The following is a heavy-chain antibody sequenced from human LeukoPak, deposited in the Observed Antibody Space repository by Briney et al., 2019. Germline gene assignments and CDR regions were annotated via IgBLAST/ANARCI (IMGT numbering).Heavy chain of an antibody. Sequence: GGSLRLSCAASGFTVSSNYMSWVRQAPGKGLEWVSVIYSGGSTYYADSVKGRFTISRDNSKNTLYLQMNSLRAEDTAVYYCAKDWALVAYGDSNAFDIWGQGTMVTVSS. D-gene: IGHD4-17*01. J-gene: IGHJ3*02. CDR3: AKDWALVAYGDSNAFDI. CDR2: IYSGGST. CDR1: GFTVSSNY. V-gene: IGHV3-53*01.